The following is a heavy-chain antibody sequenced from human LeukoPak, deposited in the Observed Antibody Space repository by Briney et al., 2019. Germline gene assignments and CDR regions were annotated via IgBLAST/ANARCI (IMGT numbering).Heavy chain of an antibody. CDR2: INPVSGGT. Sequence: GASVKVSCKASEYTFTYYYLHWVRQAPGQGFEWMGWINPVSGGTNYVQKFQGRVTMTRDTSISTAYMELSRLRSDDTAVYYCARANFLACSSNSCLFDYWGQGTLVTVSS. D-gene: IGHD2-2*01. J-gene: IGHJ4*02. CDR1: EYTFTYYY. CDR3: ARANFLACSSNSCLFDY. V-gene: IGHV1-2*02.